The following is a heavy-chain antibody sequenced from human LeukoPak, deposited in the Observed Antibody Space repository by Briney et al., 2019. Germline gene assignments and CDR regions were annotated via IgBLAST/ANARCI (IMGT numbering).Heavy chain of an antibody. J-gene: IGHJ3*02. D-gene: IGHD6-13*01. Sequence: GASVKVSCTASGYTFTSYGISWVRHAPAQGLERMGLISAYNGNTTYAQKLQSRVTMTTDTSTSTAYTELMSPVTDDNAVYYCWRDPRAAAGTGDAFDIWGQGTMVTVSS. CDR3: WRDPRAAAGTGDAFDI. CDR2: ISAYNGNT. CDR1: GYTFTSYG. V-gene: IGHV1-18*01.